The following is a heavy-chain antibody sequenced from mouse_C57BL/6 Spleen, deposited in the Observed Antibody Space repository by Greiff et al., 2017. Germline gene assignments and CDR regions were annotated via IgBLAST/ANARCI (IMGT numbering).Heavy chain of an antibody. D-gene: IGHD1-1*01. Sequence: QVQLQQPGAELVKPGASVKMSCKASGYTFTSYWITWVKQRPGQGLEWIGDIYPGSGSPNYNEKFKSKATLTVDTSSSTAYMQLSSLTSEDSAVYNCAFYYGSGEAMDYWGTGTTVTVSS. CDR3: AFYYGSGEAMDY. V-gene: IGHV1-55*01. CDR2: IYPGSGSP. J-gene: IGHJ4*01. CDR1: GYTFTSYW.